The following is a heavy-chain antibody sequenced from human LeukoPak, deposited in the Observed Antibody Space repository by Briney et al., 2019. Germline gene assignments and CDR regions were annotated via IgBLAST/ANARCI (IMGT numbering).Heavy chain of an antibody. CDR2: IIPILGIA. CDR1: GGTFSSYA. D-gene: IGHD2-21*02. J-gene: IGHJ4*02. CDR3: AREYEAYCGGDCYSGFDY. V-gene: IGHV1-69*04. Sequence: EASVKVSCKASGGTFSSYAISWVRQAPGQGLEWMGRIIPILGIANYAQKFQGRVTITADKSTSTAYMELSSLRSEDTAVYYCAREYEAYCGGDCYSGFDYWGQGTLVTVSS.